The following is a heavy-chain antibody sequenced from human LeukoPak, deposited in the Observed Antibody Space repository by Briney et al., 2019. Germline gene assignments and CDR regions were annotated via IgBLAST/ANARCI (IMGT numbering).Heavy chain of an antibody. V-gene: IGHV4-39*07. CDR3: ARDGVYCTNGVCYDLDY. D-gene: IGHD2-8*01. Sequence: PSETLSLTCTVSGGSISSSSYYWGWIRQPPGEGLEWIGSIYHSGSTYYNPSLKSRVTISVDTSKNQFSLKLSSVTAADTAVYYCARDGVYCTNGVCYDLDYWGQGTLVTVSS. CDR1: GGSISSSSYY. J-gene: IGHJ4*02. CDR2: IYHSGST.